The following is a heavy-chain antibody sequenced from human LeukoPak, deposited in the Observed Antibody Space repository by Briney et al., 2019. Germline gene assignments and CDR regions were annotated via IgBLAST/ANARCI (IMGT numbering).Heavy chain of an antibody. Sequence: AAVKDSCKASGYTFTSNYMHWVRQPPGQGLEAMGIINPSGGSTSYAQKLQGRVTMTRDTSTSTVYMELSRLRSEDTVVYYCARERVEDYTTQADYLGQGTLVTVSS. D-gene: IGHD4-11*01. J-gene: IGHJ4*02. CDR3: ARERVEDYTTQADY. CDR2: INPSGGST. CDR1: GYTFTSNY. V-gene: IGHV1-46*04.